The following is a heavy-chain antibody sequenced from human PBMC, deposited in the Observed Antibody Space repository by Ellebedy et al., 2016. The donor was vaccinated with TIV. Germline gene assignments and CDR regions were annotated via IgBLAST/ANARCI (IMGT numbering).Heavy chain of an antibody. J-gene: IGHJ6*02. D-gene: IGHD3-22*01. Sequence: ASVKVSCKASGYTFSANYIHWVRQAPGQGLEWMGWINPDSGGTNFAQRFQGRVTMTRDTSVNTAYMELSRLESDDTATYYWARVRRGSSGMDVWGQGTTVTVS. CDR2: INPDSGGT. CDR1: GYTFSANY. V-gene: IGHV1-2*02. CDR3: ARVRRGSSGMDV.